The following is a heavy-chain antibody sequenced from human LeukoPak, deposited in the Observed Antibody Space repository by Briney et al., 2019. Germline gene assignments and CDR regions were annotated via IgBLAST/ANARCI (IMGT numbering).Heavy chain of an antibody. CDR1: GYSISSGYY. D-gene: IGHD3-22*01. J-gene: IGHJ3*02. CDR2: IHHGGRT. CDR3: ARRYYFDSSDYYQPDAFDM. Sequence: PSETLSLTCTVSGYSISSGYYWGWIRQPPGKGLEWIGSIHHGGRTYYNPSLKSRVSMSVDTSNNQISLKLASVTAADTAVYYCARRYYFDSSDYYQPDAFDMWGQGTMVTVSS. V-gene: IGHV4-38-2*02.